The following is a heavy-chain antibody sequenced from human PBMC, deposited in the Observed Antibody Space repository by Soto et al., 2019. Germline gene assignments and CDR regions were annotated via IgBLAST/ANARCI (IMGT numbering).Heavy chain of an antibody. CDR2: ISGSGGST. J-gene: IGHJ4*02. CDR3: AKDPLSTSLSVDFDY. Sequence: GGSLRLSCTASGFTFSSYAMSWVRQAPGKGLEWVSAISGSGGSTYYADSVKGRFTISRDNSKNTLYLQMNSLRAEDTAVYYCAKDPLSTSLSVDFDYWGQGTLVTVSS. CDR1: GFTFSSYA. V-gene: IGHV3-23*01.